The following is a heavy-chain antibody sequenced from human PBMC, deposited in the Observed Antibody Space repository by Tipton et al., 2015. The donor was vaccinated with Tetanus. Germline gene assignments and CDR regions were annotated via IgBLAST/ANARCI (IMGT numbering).Heavy chain of an antibody. Sequence: TLSLTCTVSGGSISSSSYHWGWIRQPPGKGLEWIGSIYYSGSTYYNPSLKSRVTISVDTSKNQFSLKLTSVTAADTAVYYCATLTTVVTPRWYFDLWGRGTQVTVSS. V-gene: IGHV4-39*01. J-gene: IGHJ2*01. CDR3: ATLTTVVTPRWYFDL. D-gene: IGHD4-23*01. CDR2: IYYSGST. CDR1: GGSISSSSYH.